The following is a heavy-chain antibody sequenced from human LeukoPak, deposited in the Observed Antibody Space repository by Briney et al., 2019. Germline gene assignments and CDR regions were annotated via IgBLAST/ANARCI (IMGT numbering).Heavy chain of an antibody. CDR2: IKRKADGGPT. CDR1: GFTINDHY. J-gene: IGHJ3*02. V-gene: IGHV3-15*01. Sequence: PGGSLRLSCVASGFTINDHYMDWVRQAPGKGLEWVGRIKRKADGGPTDYAAPVKGRFTISRDDSKNTLYLQMNSLKIEDTAVYFCSTNQALDIWGQGTKVTVSS. CDR3: STNQALDI.